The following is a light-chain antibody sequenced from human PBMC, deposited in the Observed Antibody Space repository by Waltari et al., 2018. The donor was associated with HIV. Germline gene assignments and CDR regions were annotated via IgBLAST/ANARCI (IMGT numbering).Light chain of an antibody. CDR3: QGWESSTVDHQVV. J-gene: IGLJ2*01. CDR1: NIGSKR. CDR2: DDR. V-gene: IGLV3-21*02. Sequence: SYVLTQPPSVSVAPGQTARMTCGGNNIGSKRLHWYQQKPGQAPVLVVYDDRDRPSGIPERFSGSNFGNTATLTITRVEAGDEADYYCQGWESSTVDHQVVFGGGTKLTVL.